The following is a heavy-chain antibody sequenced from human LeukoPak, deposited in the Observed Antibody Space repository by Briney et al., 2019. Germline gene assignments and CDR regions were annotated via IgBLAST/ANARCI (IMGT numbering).Heavy chain of an antibody. CDR1: GYTFTSYD. Sequence: ASVKVSCKASGYTFTSYDINWVRQATGQGLEWMGWMNPNSGNTGYAQKFQGRVTMTTDTSTSTAYMELRSLRSDDTAVYYCARAGDYGDLPYHYYYGMDVWGQGTTVTVSS. D-gene: IGHD4-17*01. CDR2: MNPNSGNT. CDR3: ARAGDYGDLPYHYYYGMDV. V-gene: IGHV1-8*01. J-gene: IGHJ6*02.